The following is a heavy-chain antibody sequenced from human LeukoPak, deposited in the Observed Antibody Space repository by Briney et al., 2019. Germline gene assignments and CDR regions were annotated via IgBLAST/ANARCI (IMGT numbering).Heavy chain of an antibody. CDR3: ANWIGSSSRDY. CDR1: GFTFSTYA. J-gene: IGHJ4*02. V-gene: IGHV3-23*01. CDR2: INSNGDEI. Sequence: PGGSLRLSCAASGFTFSTYAMTWVRRAPGKGLEWVSGINSNGDEIYYADSVRGRFTISRDNSNNALYLQMDSLRAEDTAVYYCANWIGSSSRDYWGQGTLVTVSS. D-gene: IGHD6-6*01.